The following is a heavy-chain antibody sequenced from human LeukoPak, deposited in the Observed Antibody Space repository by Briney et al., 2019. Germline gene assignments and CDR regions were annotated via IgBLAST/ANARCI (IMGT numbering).Heavy chain of an antibody. CDR1: GFTFSSYS. V-gene: IGHV3-21*01. CDR2: ISSSSSYI. J-gene: IGHJ5*02. D-gene: IGHD2-15*01. CDR3: ARDDRYRSGGSCYSNWFDP. Sequence: PGGSLRLSCAASGFTFSSYSMNWVRQAPGKGLEWVSSISSSSSYIYYADSVKGRFTISRDNAKNSLYLQMNSLRAEDTAVYYCARDDRYRSGGSCYSNWFDPWGQGTLVTVSS.